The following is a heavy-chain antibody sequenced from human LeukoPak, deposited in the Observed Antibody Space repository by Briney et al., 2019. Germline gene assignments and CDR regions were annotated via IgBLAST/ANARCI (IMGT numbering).Heavy chain of an antibody. CDR3: ARGGLVATTPPSIT. J-gene: IGHJ4*02. V-gene: IGHV4-34*01. Sequence: SETLSLTCAVYGGSFSGYYWSWIRQPPGKGLEWIGEINHSGSTNYNPSLKSRVTISVDTTKNQFSLKLSSVTAADTAVYYCARGGLVATTPPSITWGQGTLVTVSS. CDR1: GGSFSGYY. D-gene: IGHD5-12*01. CDR2: INHSGST.